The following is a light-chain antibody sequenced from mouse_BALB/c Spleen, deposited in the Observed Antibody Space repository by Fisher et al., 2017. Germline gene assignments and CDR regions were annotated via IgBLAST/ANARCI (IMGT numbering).Light chain of an antibody. CDR2: DTS. CDR3: QQFTSSPSIT. CDR1: SSVSY. J-gene: IGKJ2*01. V-gene: IGKV4-59*01. Sequence: IVMTQSTAIMSASLGEKVTITCSASSSVSYMHWYQQKSGTSPKRWIYDTSKLASGVPARFSGSGSGNSYSLTISSMEGEDAATYYCQQFTSSPSITFGGGTKLEIK.